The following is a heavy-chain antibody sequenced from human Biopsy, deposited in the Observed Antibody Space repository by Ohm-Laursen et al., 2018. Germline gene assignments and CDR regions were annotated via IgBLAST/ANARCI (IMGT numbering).Heavy chain of an antibody. V-gene: IGHV3-73*01. Sequence: SLRLSCAASGFTFSASAVHWVRQASGKGLEWVGRIRSKAKSYATAYAASVTGRFTISRDDSKNTTYLQMNSLKTEDTAVYYCTLEGAGFDNWGQGTLVTVYS. J-gene: IGHJ4*02. CDR3: TLEGAGFDN. CDR2: IRSKAKSYAT. CDR1: GFTFSASA. D-gene: IGHD3-10*01.